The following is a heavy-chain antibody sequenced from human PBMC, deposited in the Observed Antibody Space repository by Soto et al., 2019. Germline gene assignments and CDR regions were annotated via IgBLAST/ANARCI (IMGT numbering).Heavy chain of an antibody. CDR1: GGSISSCGYY. CDR2: IYYSGST. CDR3: AKSPSYYYDIGSIPPDAFDI. Sequence: PSETLSLTCTVSGGSISSCGYYWSWIRQHPGKGLEWIGYIYYSGSTYYNPSLKSRVTISVDTSKNQFSLKLSSVTVADPAVYYCAKSPSYYYDIGSIPPDAFDIGGQGTMVT. V-gene: IGHV4-31*03. J-gene: IGHJ3*02. D-gene: IGHD3-22*01.